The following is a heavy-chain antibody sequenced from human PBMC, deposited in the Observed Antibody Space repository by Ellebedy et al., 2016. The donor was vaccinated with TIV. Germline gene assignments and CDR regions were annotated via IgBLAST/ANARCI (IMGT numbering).Heavy chain of an antibody. V-gene: IGHV4-34*01. J-gene: IGHJ5*02. Sequence: MPSETLSLTCAVYGGSFSGYYWSWIRQPPGKGLEWIGEINHSGSTNYNPSLKSRVTISVDTSKNQFYLKLSSVTAADTAVYYCARVNYYDSSGYYYFSSWFDPWGQGTLVTVSS. CDR3: ARVNYYDSSGYYYFSSWFDP. CDR2: INHSGST. CDR1: GGSFSGYY. D-gene: IGHD3-22*01.